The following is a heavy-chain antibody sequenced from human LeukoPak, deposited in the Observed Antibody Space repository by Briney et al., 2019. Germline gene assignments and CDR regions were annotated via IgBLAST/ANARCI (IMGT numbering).Heavy chain of an antibody. Sequence: GGSLRLSCAASGFTFTDYYMSWIRQAPGKELEWISYISDSGGTKHYADSVKGRFTISRDNAKNSLYLQTNSLRAEDTAVYYCARGAGPLFDPWGQGTLVTVSS. CDR1: GFTFTDYY. CDR2: ISDSGGTK. V-gene: IGHV3-11*01. J-gene: IGHJ5*02. CDR3: ARGAGPLFDP.